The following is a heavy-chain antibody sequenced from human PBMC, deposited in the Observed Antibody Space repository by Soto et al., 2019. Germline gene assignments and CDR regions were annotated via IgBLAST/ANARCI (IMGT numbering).Heavy chain of an antibody. CDR2: INHSGST. J-gene: IGHJ5*02. CDR1: GGSFSGYY. CDR3: ARGRSSGSGSYYTYNWFDP. D-gene: IGHD3-10*01. Sequence: SETLSLTCAVYGGSFSGYYWSWIRQPPGKGLEWIGEINHSGSTNYNPSLKSRVTISVDTSKNQFSLKLSSVTAADTAVYYCARGRSSGSGSYYTYNWFDPWGQGTLVTVSS. V-gene: IGHV4-34*01.